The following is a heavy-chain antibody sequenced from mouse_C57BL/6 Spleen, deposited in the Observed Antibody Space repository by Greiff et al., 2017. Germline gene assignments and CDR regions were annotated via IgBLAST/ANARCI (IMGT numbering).Heavy chain of an antibody. D-gene: IGHD2-3*01. J-gene: IGHJ2*01. V-gene: IGHV2-9-1*01. Sequence: QVQLKESGPGLVAPSPSLSITCTVSGFSLTSYAISWVRQPPGKGLEWLGVIWPGGGKNYNSALKSRLSIRKDNSKGQVFLKMNSLQTDDTARYYCARKGGDGYYLDYWGQGTTLTVAS. CDR1: GFSLTSYA. CDR2: IWPGGGK. CDR3: ARKGGDGYYLDY.